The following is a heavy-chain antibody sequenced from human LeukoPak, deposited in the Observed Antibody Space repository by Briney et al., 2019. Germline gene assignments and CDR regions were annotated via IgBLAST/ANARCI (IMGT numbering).Heavy chain of an antibody. D-gene: IGHD3-16*01. CDR2: ISSSISYI. V-gene: IGHV3-21*04. Sequence: PGGSLRLSCAASGFTFSSYSLNWVRQAPGKGLEWVSSISSSISYIYYADSVKGRFTISTDNAKKSLYLQMDSLRAEDTAVYYCARVYLGGSYVDYWGQGTLATVSS. J-gene: IGHJ4*02. CDR1: GFTFSSYS. CDR3: ARVYLGGSYVDY.